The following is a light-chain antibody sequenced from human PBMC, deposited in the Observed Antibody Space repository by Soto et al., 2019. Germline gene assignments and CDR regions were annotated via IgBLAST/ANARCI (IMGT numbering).Light chain of an antibody. CDR2: EVT. J-gene: IGLJ3*02. Sequence: QSVLTQPPSASGSPGQSVIISCTGTSSDIGGYNYVSWYQHHPGKAPKLIIYEVTKRPSGVPDRFSGSKSGNTASLTVSGLQAEDEADYYCSSYAGSNNLLFGGGTKVTV. CDR1: SSDIGGYNY. V-gene: IGLV2-8*01. CDR3: SSYAGSNNLL.